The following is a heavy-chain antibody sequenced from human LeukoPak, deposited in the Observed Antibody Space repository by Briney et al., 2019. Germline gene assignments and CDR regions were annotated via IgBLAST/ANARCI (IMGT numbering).Heavy chain of an antibody. J-gene: IGHJ4*02. CDR3: ARVRGVPEYYFDY. Sequence: GASVKVSCKASGYTFTSYDINWVRQATGQGLEWMGWMNPNSGNTGYAQKLQGRVTMTTDTSTSTAYMELRSLRSDDTAVYYCARVRGVPEYYFDYWGQGTLVTVSS. D-gene: IGHD3-10*01. CDR2: MNPNSGNT. CDR1: GYTFTSYD. V-gene: IGHV1-8*02.